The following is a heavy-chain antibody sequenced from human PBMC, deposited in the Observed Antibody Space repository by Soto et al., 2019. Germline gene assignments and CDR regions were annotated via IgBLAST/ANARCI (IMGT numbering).Heavy chain of an antibody. CDR1: GFSLSTSGMC. J-gene: IGHJ3*02. V-gene: IGHV2-70*01. CDR2: IDWDDDK. CDR3: ARSITIFGVAHDAFDI. Sequence: SGPTLVNPTQTLTLTCTFSGFSLSTSGMCVSWIRQPPGKALEWLALIDWDDDKYYSTSLKTRLTISKDTSKNQVVLTMTNMDPVDTATYYCARSITIFGVAHDAFDIWGQGTMVTVSS. D-gene: IGHD3-3*01.